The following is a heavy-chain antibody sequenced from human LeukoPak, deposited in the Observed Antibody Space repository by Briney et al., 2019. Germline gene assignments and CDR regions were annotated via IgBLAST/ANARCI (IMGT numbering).Heavy chain of an antibody. V-gene: IGHV3-23*01. CDR3: AKERYGSGSYYFDY. CDR2: ISGSGAST. Sequence: GGSLRLSCAASGFTFSSYAMSWVRQAPGKGLEWVSAISGSGASTYYTDSVKGRFTISRDNSKNTLYLQMNSLRAEDTAVYYCAKERYGSGSYYFDYWGQGTLVTVSS. J-gene: IGHJ4*02. D-gene: IGHD3-10*01. CDR1: GFTFSSYA.